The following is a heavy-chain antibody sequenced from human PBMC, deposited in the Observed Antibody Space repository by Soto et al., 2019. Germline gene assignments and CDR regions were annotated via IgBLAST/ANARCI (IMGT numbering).Heavy chain of an antibody. CDR2: IIPIFGTA. V-gene: IGHV1-69*06. CDR3: ARHALPYYYDSSGDAGDY. Sequence: QVQLVQSGAEVKKPGSSVKVSCKASGGTFSSYAIGWVRQAPGQGLEWMGGIIPIFGTANYAQKFQGRVTITADKSTSTAYMELSSLRSEDTAVYYCARHALPYYYDSSGDAGDYWGQGTLVTVSS. CDR1: GGTFSSYA. J-gene: IGHJ4*02. D-gene: IGHD3-22*01.